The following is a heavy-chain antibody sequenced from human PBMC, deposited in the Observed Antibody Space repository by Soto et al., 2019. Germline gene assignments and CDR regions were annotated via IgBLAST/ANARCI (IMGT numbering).Heavy chain of an antibody. CDR3: ARGLPILQFQVNYYMDV. Sequence: SETLSLTCAVYGGSFSGYYWSWIRQPPGKGLEWIGEINHSGSTNYNPSLKSRVTISVDTSKNQFSLKLSSVTAADTAVYYGARGLPILQFQVNYYMDVWGKGTTVTVSS. D-gene: IGHD4-4*01. V-gene: IGHV4-34*01. CDR1: GGSFSGYY. J-gene: IGHJ6*03. CDR2: INHSGST.